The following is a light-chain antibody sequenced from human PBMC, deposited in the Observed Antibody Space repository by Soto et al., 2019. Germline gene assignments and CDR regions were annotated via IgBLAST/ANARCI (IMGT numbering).Light chain of an antibody. CDR1: QGISSY. V-gene: IGKV1-9*01. CDR2: AAS. CDR3: QQLNSYPLT. J-gene: IGKJ4*01. Sequence: DIQLTQSPSFLSASVGDGVTITCRASQGISSYLAWYQQRPGKAPKLLISAASTLQSGVPSRFSGSGSGTEFTLTISSLQPEDFATYYCQQLNSYPLTFGGGTKV.